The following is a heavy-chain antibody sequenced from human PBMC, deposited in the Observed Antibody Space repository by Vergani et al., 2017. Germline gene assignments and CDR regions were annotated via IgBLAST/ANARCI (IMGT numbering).Heavy chain of an antibody. Sequence: EVQLLESGGGLVQPGGSLRLSCAASGFTFSSSAMSWVRQAPGKGLDWVSVISGSGGSTYYADSVKGRFTISRDNSKNTLYLQMNSLRAEDTAVYYCARGALWWLRQIDSWGQGTLVTVSS. CDR2: ISGSGGST. D-gene: IGHD2-21*01. CDR3: ARGALWWLRQIDS. V-gene: IGHV3-23*01. CDR1: GFTFSSSA. J-gene: IGHJ4*02.